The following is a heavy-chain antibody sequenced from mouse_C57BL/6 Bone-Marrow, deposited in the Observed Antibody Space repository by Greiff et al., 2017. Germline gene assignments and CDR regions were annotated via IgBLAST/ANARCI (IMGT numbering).Heavy chain of an antibody. CDR1: GFNIKDYY. CDR2: IDPEDGDT. V-gene: IGHV14-1*01. J-gene: IGHJ1*03. D-gene: IGHD1-1*01. CDR3: TTIITTVVAKDWYFDV. Sequence: VQLQQSGAALVRPGASVTLSCTASGFNIKDYYLHWVKQRPEQGLEWLGRIDPEDGDTEYAPLFQGKATMTADTSSHTAYLQLSSLTSEDTAVYYCTTIITTVVAKDWYFDVGGTGTTVTVAS.